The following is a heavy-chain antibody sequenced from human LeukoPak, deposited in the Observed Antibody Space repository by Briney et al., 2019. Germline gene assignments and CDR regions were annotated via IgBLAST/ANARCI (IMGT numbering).Heavy chain of an antibody. CDR1: GFTFSSYE. CDR2: IYADGST. CDR3: AKRSVPGRPGY. J-gene: IGHJ4*02. Sequence: GGSLRLSCAASGFTFSSYEMNWVRQAPGKGLEWVSLIYADGSTHYTDSVKGRFSISRDNSQNTVYLQMNSPRGEDTAVYFCAKRSVPGRPGYWGQGTLVTVSS. D-gene: IGHD3-3*01. V-gene: IGHV3-66*04.